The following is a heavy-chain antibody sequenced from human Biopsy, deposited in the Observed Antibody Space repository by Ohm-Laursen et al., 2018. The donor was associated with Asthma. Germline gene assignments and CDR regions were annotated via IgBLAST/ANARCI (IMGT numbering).Heavy chain of an antibody. Sequence: SLRLSCSASGFTFGDYWMSWVRQVPGKGLEWVANIKHDGTEKSHVDSLKGRFTISRDNAKNSLYLQMNGLRAEDTAVYYCAGTFHFWSPYHAEHYQLWGQGTLVTVSS. D-gene: IGHD3-3*02. J-gene: IGHJ1*01. CDR1: GFTFGDYW. V-gene: IGHV3-7*01. CDR2: IKHDGTEK. CDR3: AGTFHFWSPYHAEHYQL.